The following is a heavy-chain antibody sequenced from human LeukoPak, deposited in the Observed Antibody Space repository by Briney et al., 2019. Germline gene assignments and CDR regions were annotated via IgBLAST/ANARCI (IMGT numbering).Heavy chain of an antibody. Sequence: SETLSLTCTVSGGSISSSSYYWGWIRQPPGKGLEWIGSIYYSGSTYYNPSLKSRVTISVDTSKNRFSLKLSSVTAADTAVYYCARGMGYCSSTSCATFFDYWGQGTLVTVSS. V-gene: IGHV4-39*01. D-gene: IGHD2-2*01. CDR2: IYYSGST. CDR1: GGSISSSSYY. CDR3: ARGMGYCSSTSCATFFDY. J-gene: IGHJ4*02.